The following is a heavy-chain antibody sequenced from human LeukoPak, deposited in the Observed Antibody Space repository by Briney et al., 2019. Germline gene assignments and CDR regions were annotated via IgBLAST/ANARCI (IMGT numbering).Heavy chain of an antibody. J-gene: IGHJ4*02. Sequence: GASVKVSCKASGYSLSDNYLHWVRQAPGQRLEWMAWINPRNGETKFAPRFQGRVTMTRDTSISTAYMELSRLRSDDTAVYYCAREYYDILTGVRACGYWGQGTLVTVSS. V-gene: IGHV1-2*02. CDR3: AREYYDILTGVRACGY. CDR2: INPRNGET. D-gene: IGHD3-9*01. CDR1: GYSLSDNY.